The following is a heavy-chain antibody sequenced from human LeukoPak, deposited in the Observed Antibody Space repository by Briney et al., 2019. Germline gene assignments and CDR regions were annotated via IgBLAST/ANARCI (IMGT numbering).Heavy chain of an antibody. CDR2: IYYSGST. CDR3: ARDLGGYSGYNPGVFDY. D-gene: IGHD5-12*01. V-gene: IGHV4-59*01. J-gene: IGHJ4*02. Sequence: SETLSLTCTVSGGSISSYYWSWIRQPPGKGLEWIGYIYYSGSTNHNPSLKSRVTISVDTSKNQFSLKLSSVTAADTAVYYCARDLGGYSGYNPGVFDYWGQGTLVTVSS. CDR1: GGSISSYY.